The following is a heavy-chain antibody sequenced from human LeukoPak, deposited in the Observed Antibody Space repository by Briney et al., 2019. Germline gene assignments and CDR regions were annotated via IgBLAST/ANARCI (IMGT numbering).Heavy chain of an antibody. CDR2: ISAYNGNT. V-gene: IGHV1-18*01. CDR1: GYTFTSYG. D-gene: IGHD3-10*01. Sequence: ASVKVSCKASGYTFTSYGISWVRQAPGQGLEWMGWISAYNGNTNYAQKLQGRVTMTTDTSTSTAYMELRSLRSDDTAVYYCARVTPAYYYGSELTHWGQGTLVTVSS. CDR3: ARVTPAYYYGSELTH. J-gene: IGHJ4*02.